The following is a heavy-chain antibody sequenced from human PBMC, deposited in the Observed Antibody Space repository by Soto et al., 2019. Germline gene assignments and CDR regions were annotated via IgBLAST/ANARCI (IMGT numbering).Heavy chain of an antibody. J-gene: IGHJ6*02. CDR3: AREAGYSSSWYYYYYYGMDV. V-gene: IGHV3-21*01. Sequence: GGSLRLSCAASGFTFSSYSMNWVRQAPGKGLEWVSSISSSSSYIYYADSAKGRFTISRDNAKNSLYLQMNSLRAEDTAVYYCAREAGYSSSWYYYYYYGMDVWGQGTTVTVSS. D-gene: IGHD6-13*01. CDR2: ISSSSSYI. CDR1: GFTFSSYS.